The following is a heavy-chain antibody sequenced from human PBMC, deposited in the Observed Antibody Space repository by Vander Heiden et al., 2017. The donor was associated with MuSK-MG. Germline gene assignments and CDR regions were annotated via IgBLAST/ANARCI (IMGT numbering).Heavy chain of an antibody. V-gene: IGHV3-23*01. J-gene: IGHJ5*02. D-gene: IGHD5-12*01. Sequence: EVQLLESGGGLVQPGGSLRLSCEASGFTFGSYAMSWVRQAPGKGLEWVSAISGSGGSTYYADSVKGRFTISRDNSKNTLYLQMNSLRAEDTAVYYCAKVEMATRLYVAWGQGTLVTVSS. CDR2: ISGSGGST. CDR3: AKVEMATRLYVA. CDR1: GFTFGSYA.